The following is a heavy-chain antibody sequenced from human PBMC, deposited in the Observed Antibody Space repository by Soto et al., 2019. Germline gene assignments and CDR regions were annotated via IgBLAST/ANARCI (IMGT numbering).Heavy chain of an antibody. CDR1: GFAFNNFI. CDR2: ILESGKST. J-gene: IGHJ4*02. Sequence: EVLLLESGGGLVQPGGSLRLSCAASGFAFNNFIMTWVRQAPGKGLEWVSSILESGKSTYDADSVKGRFTISRDNSKNALYLQMNSLRGDDTAVYHCAKGGIGAALGLDHWGQGTLVDVSS. D-gene: IGHD6-13*01. V-gene: IGHV3-23*01. CDR3: AKGGIGAALGLDH.